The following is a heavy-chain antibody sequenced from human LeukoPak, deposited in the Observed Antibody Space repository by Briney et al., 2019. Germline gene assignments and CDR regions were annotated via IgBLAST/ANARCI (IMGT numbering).Heavy chain of an antibody. V-gene: IGHV4-39*07. CDR1: GGSISSSSYY. D-gene: IGHD3-22*01. CDR3: ARVDSSGYHSDY. Sequence: SETLSLTCTVSGGSISSSSYYWGWIRQPPGKGLEWIGSIYYSGSTYYNPSLKSRVTISVDTSKNQFSLKLSSVTAADTAVNYCARVDSSGYHSDYWGQGTLVTVSS. CDR2: IYYSGST. J-gene: IGHJ4*02.